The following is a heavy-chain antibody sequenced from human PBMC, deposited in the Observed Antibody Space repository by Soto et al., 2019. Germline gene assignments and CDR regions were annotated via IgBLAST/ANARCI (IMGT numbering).Heavy chain of an antibody. D-gene: IGHD3-10*01. CDR3: AHTPRGFSYYFDY. J-gene: IGHJ4*02. Sequence: QITLKESGPTLVKPTQTLTLTCTFSGFSLTTRGVGVGWIRQPPGKALEWLALIYWDDDEGYSPSLKSSLTNSKHTSQNQVVPKLTSMDPVDTATYYCAHTPRGFSYYFDYSGQGTLVTASS. CDR2: IYWDDDE. CDR1: GFSLTTRGVG. V-gene: IGHV2-5*02.